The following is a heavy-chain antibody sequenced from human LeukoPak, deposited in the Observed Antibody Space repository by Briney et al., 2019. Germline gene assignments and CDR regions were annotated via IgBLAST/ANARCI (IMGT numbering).Heavy chain of an antibody. Sequence: AGGSLRLSCAASGFTFGDSGMSWVRQAPGKGLEWVSAISGSGGSTYYADSVKGRFTISRDNSKNTLYLQMNSLRAEDTAVYYCAKLTGGEQLVYFDYWGQGTLVTVSS. CDR3: AKLTGGEQLVYFDY. CDR1: GFTFGDSG. V-gene: IGHV3-23*01. J-gene: IGHJ4*02. D-gene: IGHD6-13*01. CDR2: ISGSGGST.